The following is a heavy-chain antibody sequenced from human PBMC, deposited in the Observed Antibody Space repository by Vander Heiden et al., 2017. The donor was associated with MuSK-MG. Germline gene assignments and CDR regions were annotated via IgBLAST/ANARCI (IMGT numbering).Heavy chain of an antibody. CDR3: ARVDPPYAFDI. Sequence: EVLLVESGGGLVQPGGSLRLSCAASGFTFSAYWMTWVRQAPGKGLEWVANIKKDGSEKYYVDSVKGRFAISKDNAKNSLYLQMNSLTAEDTALYYCARVDPPYAFDIWGQGTVVTVSS. V-gene: IGHV3-7*01. CDR2: IKKDGSEK. CDR1: GFTFSAYW. J-gene: IGHJ3*02.